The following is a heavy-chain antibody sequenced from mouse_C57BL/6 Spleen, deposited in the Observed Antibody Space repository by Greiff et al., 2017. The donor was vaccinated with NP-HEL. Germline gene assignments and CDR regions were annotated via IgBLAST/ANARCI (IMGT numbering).Heavy chain of an antibody. Sequence: VQLQQSGAELVRPGASVKLSCTASGFNITDYYMHWVKQRPEQGLEWIGRFDPEVGDTAYAPQFPGKATMTADTSSNPAYLQLSSLTSEDTAVYYGTTYGSSPNCYFDVWGTGTTVTVSS. J-gene: IGHJ1*03. V-gene: IGHV14-1*01. CDR2: FDPEVGDT. CDR3: TTYGSSPNCYFDV. CDR1: GFNITDYY. D-gene: IGHD1-1*01.